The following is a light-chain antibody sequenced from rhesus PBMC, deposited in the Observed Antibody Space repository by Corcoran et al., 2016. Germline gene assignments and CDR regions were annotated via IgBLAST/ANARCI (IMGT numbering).Light chain of an antibody. CDR1: QSLLSSNGYNY. CDR3: MQALQTPFT. CDR2: YGS. Sequence: DIVMTQTPLSLPVTLGEPASISCRSSQSLLSSNGYNYLNWYLQQPGQSPQLLLSYGSNRASGVPDRFSGSGSGTDFTLKISRVEAEDVGVYYCMQALQTPFTFGPGTKLDIK. V-gene: IGKV2-60*01. J-gene: IGKJ3*01.